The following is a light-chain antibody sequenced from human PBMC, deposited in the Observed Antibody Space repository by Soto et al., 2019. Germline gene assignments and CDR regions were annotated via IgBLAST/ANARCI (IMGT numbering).Light chain of an antibody. CDR3: CSYAGSATVV. Sequence: QSALTQPASVSGSPGQSITISCTGTSSDVGNYNAVSWYQQQPGKAPKLMIYEVTKRPSGVSNRFSGSKSGKTASLTISGLQAEDEADYYCCSYAGSATVVFGGGTKVTVL. V-gene: IGLV2-23*02. CDR1: SSDVGNYNA. J-gene: IGLJ3*02. CDR2: EVT.